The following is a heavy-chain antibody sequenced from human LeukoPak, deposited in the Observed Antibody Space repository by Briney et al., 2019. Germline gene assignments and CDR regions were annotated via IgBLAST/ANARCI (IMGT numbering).Heavy chain of an antibody. Sequence: GGSLRLSCAASGFTVSSNYMSWVRQAPGKGLEWVSVIYSGGSTNYADSVKGRFTISRDNSKNTLYLQMNSLRAEDTAVYYCARSDPPDYFDYWGQGTLVTVSS. CDR1: GFTVSSNY. J-gene: IGHJ4*02. CDR3: ARSDPPDYFDY. CDR2: IYSGGST. V-gene: IGHV3-66*01.